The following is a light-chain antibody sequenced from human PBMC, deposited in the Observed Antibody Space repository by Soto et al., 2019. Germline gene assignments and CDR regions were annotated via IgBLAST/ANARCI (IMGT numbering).Light chain of an antibody. Sequence: PGERATLSCWASQSLRSSYLAWYQRKPGQAPRLLIYGASRRATGFPARFSGSGSGTDFTLTISSLQSEDFAVYYCQQYDNWPWTFGQGTKVEI. CDR3: QQYDNWPWT. CDR1: QSLRSSY. V-gene: IGKV3-15*01. J-gene: IGKJ1*01. CDR2: GAS.